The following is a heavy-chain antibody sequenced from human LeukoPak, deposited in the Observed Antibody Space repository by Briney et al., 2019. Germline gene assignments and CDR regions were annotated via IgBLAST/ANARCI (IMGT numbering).Heavy chain of an antibody. J-gene: IGHJ5*02. V-gene: IGHV4-61*02. Sequence: PSQTLSLTCTVSGGSISSGSYYWSWIRQPAGKGLEWIGRIYTSGSTNYNPSLKSRATISVDTSKNQFSLKLSSVTAADTAVYYCARDWYYDFWSGNLRGFDPWGQGTLVTVSS. CDR2: IYTSGST. CDR1: GGSISSGSYY. CDR3: ARDWYYDFWSGNLRGFDP. D-gene: IGHD3-3*01.